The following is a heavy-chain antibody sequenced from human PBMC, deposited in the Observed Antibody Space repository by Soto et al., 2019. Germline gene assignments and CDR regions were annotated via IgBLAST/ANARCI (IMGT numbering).Heavy chain of an antibody. J-gene: IGHJ6*02. CDR3: ARGSGTYSTGYYSYYGMDV. CDR1: GFTFSTYS. V-gene: IGHV3-21*01. CDR2: ISSSSSYI. Sequence: PGGSLRLSCAASGFTFSTYSMNWVRQAPGKGLEWVSSISSSSSYIYYAGSVKGRFTISRDNAKNSLYLQMNSLRAEDTAVYYCARGSGTYSTGYYSYYGMDVWGQGTTVTVSS. D-gene: IGHD1-26*01.